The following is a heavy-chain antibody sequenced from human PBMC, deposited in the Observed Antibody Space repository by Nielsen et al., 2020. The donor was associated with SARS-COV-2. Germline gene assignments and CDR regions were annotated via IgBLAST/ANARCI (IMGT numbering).Heavy chain of an antibody. CDR3: ARRGGGYCSSTSCCTAYYYYYMGV. CDR1: GFTFSSYG. V-gene: IGHV3-33*01. CDR2: IWYDGSNK. D-gene: IGHD2-2*02. Sequence: GGSLRLSCAASGFTFSSYGMHWVRQAPGKGLEWVAVIWYDGSNKYYADSMKGRFTISRDNSKNTLYLQMNSLRAEDTAVYYCARRGGGYCSSTSCCTAYYYYYMGVWGKGTTVTVSS. J-gene: IGHJ6*03.